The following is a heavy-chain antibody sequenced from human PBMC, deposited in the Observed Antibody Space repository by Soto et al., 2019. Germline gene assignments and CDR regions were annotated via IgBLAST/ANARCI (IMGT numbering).Heavy chain of an antibody. D-gene: IGHD6-6*01. CDR2: ISGSGGST. V-gene: IGHV3-23*01. Sequence: PGGSLRLSCIDSGFSFSTHVMDWVRQAPGKGLEWVAAISGSGGSTYYADSVKGRFTISRDNSKNTLYLQMNSLRAEDTAVYYCAKPQNRPYSSSSYYYYGMDVWGQGTTVTVSS. J-gene: IGHJ6*02. CDR1: GFSFSTHV. CDR3: AKPQNRPYSSSSYYYYGMDV.